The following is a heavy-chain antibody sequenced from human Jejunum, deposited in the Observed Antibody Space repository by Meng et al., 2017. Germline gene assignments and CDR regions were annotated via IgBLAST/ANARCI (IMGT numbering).Heavy chain of an antibody. CDR3: ARFKMERLGYYGAIDS. V-gene: IGHV4-39*07. D-gene: IGHD3-3*01. Sequence: SETLSLTCTVSGDSISSSSYYWGWIRQPPGKGLDWIGSIHYTEITYYNPSLTSRVTISVDTSKIQFSLKLNFVTVADTAVHFCARFKMERLGYYGAIDSWGQGALVTVSS. J-gene: IGHJ4*02. CDR1: GDSISSSSYY. CDR2: IHYTEIT.